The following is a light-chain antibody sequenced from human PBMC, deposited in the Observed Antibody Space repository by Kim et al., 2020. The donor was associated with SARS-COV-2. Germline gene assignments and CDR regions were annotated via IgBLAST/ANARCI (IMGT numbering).Light chain of an antibody. J-gene: IGLJ1*01. CDR3: CSYARRCEV. V-gene: IGLV2-11*01. Sequence: PAHSLTLPAPQPARDVGGYHLVSCHHPPPANAPKLFVYDLDTPPSVAPARFSGSKSGNTASLTISGLPAEDEADYYCCSYARRCEVFGTGTQVTVL. CDR1: ARDVGGYHL. CDR2: DLD.